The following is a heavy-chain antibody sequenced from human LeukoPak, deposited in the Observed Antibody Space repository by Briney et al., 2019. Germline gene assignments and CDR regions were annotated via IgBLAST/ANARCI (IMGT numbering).Heavy chain of an antibody. D-gene: IGHD3-22*01. Sequence: ASVKVSCKASGYTFTSYGISWVRQAPGQGLEWMGWISAYNGNTNYAQKLQGRVTMTTGTSTSTAYMELRSLRSDGTAVYYCARTETYYYDSSGYYYGDYRGQGTLVTVSS. CDR3: ARTETYYYDSSGYYYGDY. CDR2: ISAYNGNT. CDR1: GYTFTSYG. J-gene: IGHJ4*02. V-gene: IGHV1-18*01.